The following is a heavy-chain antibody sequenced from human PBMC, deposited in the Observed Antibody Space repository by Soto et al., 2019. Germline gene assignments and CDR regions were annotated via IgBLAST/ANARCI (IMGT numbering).Heavy chain of an antibody. D-gene: IGHD6-13*01. CDR3: ARAVAAEGTCRVEGFDI. V-gene: IGHV1-69*12. CDR1: GGTFSNHA. J-gene: IGHJ3*02. Sequence: QVHLVQSGAEVKKPGSSVKVSCKAPGGTFSNHAINWVRQAPGQGLEWMGRIIPIFTTTNYAQKFQGRVSMTAAGSTTAACMVLSSLNRDETAVYYCARAVAAEGTCRVEGFDIWGQGKLDTLS. CDR2: IIPIFTTT.